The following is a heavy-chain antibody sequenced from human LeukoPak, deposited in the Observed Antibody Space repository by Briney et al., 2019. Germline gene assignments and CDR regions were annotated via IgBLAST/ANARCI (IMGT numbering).Heavy chain of an antibody. CDR2: IKQDGSEK. CDR1: GFTFSSYW. V-gene: IGHV3-7*01. Sequence: QPGGSLRLSCAASGFTFSSYWMSWVRQAPGKGLEWVANIKQDGSEKYYVDSAKGRFTISRDNAKNSLYLQMNSLRAEDTAVYYCARRQQMDDFWSGYYRKEYYYYYMDVWGKGTTVTVSS. D-gene: IGHD3-3*01. CDR3: ARRQQMDDFWSGYYRKEYYYYYMDV. J-gene: IGHJ6*03.